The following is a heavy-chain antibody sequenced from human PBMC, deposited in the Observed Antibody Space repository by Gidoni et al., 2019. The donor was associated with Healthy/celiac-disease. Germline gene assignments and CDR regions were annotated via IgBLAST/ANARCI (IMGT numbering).Heavy chain of an antibody. CDR3: ARGDGYGDYGYYYFDY. J-gene: IGHJ4*02. CDR2: IYYSGST. Sequence: QLQLQEPGPGLVKPSETLSLTCTVSGGSISSSSYYWGWIRQPPGKGLEWIGSIYYSGSTYYNPSLKSRVTISVDTSKNQFSLKLSSVTAADTAVYYCARGDGYGDYGYYYFDYWGQGTLVTVSS. D-gene: IGHD4-17*01. CDR1: GGSISSSSYY. V-gene: IGHV4-39*01.